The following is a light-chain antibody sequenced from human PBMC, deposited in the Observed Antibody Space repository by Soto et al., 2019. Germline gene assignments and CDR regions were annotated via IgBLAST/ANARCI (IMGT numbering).Light chain of an antibody. CDR2: TSS. V-gene: IGKV3-20*01. CDR1: QSVSSSY. CDR3: RQYGKYGTSPLT. J-gene: IGKJ4*01. Sequence: ETVLTQSPGMLSLSPGERATLYCRASQSVSSSYLAWYQQKLGHAPSLLISTSSSTATGIPDRFTGSGSGTGFTLPISILEPQDFVVYCYRQYGKYGTSPLTRAGGPKVEIK.